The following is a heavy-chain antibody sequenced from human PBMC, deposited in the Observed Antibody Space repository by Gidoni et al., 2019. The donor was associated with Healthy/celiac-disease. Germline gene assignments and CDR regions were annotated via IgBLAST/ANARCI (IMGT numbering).Heavy chain of an antibody. Sequence: EVQLVESGGGLVQPGGSLRLSCSASGFTFSSYAMHWVRQAPGKGLEYVSAISSNGGSTYYADSVKGRFTISRDNSKNTLYLQMSSLRAEDTAVYYCVKVGAEWRLYYYYGMDVWGQGTTVTVSS. CDR2: ISSNGGST. CDR3: VKVGAEWRLYYYYGMDV. D-gene: IGHD2-8*01. J-gene: IGHJ6*02. V-gene: IGHV3-64D*06. CDR1: GFTFSSYA.